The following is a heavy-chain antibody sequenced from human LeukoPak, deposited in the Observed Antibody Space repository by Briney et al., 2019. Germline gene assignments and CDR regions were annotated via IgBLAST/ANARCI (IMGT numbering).Heavy chain of an antibody. J-gene: IGHJ5*02. CDR2: IYYSGST. D-gene: IGHD6-6*01. V-gene: IGHV4-59*01. CDR3: ARAKVAARPGWFDP. Sequence: PSETLSLTCTLSGRPISSYYWSWLRQPPGKGLEWIGYIYYSGSTNYHPSLKSRVTIPVDTSKNQFSLKLSSVTAADTAVYYCARAKVAARPGWFDPWGQGTLVTVSS. CDR1: GRPISSYY.